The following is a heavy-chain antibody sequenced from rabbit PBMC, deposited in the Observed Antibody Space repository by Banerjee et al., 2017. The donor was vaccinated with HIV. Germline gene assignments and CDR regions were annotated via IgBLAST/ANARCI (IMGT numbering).Heavy chain of an antibody. CDR2: IVIGDGST. V-gene: IGHV1S40*01. J-gene: IGHJ4*01. CDR3: VRDGYAGVNAAFNL. CDR1: GFSFSSSYY. D-gene: IGHD4-2*01. Sequence: QSLEESGGDLVKPGASLTLTCTASGFSFSSSYYMCWVRQAPGKGLEWIGTIVIGDGSTYYASWVNGRFTISSHNAQNTLYLQMTSLTAADTATYFCVRDGYAGVNAAFNLWGQGTLVTVS.